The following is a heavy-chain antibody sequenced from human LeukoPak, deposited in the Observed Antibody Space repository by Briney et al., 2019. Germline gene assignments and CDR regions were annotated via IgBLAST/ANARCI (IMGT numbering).Heavy chain of an antibody. V-gene: IGHV4-30-2*01. CDR2: IYHSGST. Sequence: SETLSLTCAVSGGSISSGGYSWSWIRQPPGKGLVWIGYIYHSGSTYYNPSLKSRVTISVDRSKNQFSRKLSSVTAADTAVYYCARVAPVMIVDYWGQGTLVTVSS. D-gene: IGHD3-22*01. J-gene: IGHJ4*02. CDR1: GGSISSGGYS. CDR3: ARVAPVMIVDY.